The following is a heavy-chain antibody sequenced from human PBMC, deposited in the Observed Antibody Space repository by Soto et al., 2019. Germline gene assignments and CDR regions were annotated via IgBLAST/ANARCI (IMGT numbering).Heavy chain of an antibody. CDR3: EKDRKLDVIRPWALGY. CDR2: ISYDGSNK. V-gene: IGHV3-30*18. Sequence: QVQLVESGGGVVQPGRSLRLSCAASGFTFSSYGMHWVRQAPGKGLEWVAVISYDGSNKYYADSVKGRFTISRDNSKKTLYLQMNSLRAEDTAVYYCEKDRKLDVIRPWALGYWGQGTLVTVSS. J-gene: IGHJ4*02. CDR1: GFTFSSYG. D-gene: IGHD6-13*01.